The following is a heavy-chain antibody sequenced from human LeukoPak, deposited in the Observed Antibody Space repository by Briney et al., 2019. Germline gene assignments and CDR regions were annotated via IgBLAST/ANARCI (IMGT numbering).Heavy chain of an antibody. J-gene: IGHJ4*02. D-gene: IGHD3-9*01. CDR2: INPNSGGT. V-gene: IGHV1-2*02. CDR1: GYTFTGYY. Sequence: ASVKVSCKASGYTFTGYYMHWVRQAPGQGLEWMGWINPNSGGTNYAQKFQGRVTMTRDTSISTAYMELSRLRSDDTAVYYCARAKLRYFDWWRYYFDYWGQGTLVTVSS. CDR3: ARAKLRYFDWWRYYFDY.